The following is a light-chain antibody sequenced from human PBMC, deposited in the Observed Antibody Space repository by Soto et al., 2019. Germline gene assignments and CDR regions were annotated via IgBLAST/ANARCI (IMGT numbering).Light chain of an antibody. CDR3: QEYASAPLT. J-gene: IGKJ4*01. CDR1: QTVGRNF. CDR2: GAS. Sequence: EIVLTQSPGTLSLSPGDRATLSCRASQTVGRNFLAWYQQKPGQAPRLLIHGASSRATGVPDRFSGSASGTDFILTISRLEPEDVAVYYCQEYASAPLTFGGGTKVEIK. V-gene: IGKV3-20*01.